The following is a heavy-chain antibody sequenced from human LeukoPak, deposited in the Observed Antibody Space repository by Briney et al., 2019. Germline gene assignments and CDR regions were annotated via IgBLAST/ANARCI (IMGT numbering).Heavy chain of an antibody. Sequence: SETLSLTCAVYGGSFSGYYWSWIRQPPGKGLEWIGEINHTGSTNYNPSLKSRVTISVDTSKNQFSLRLSSVTAADTAVYYCVGWGLSETYVIFDYWGQGTLVTVSS. CDR1: GGSFSGYY. CDR3: VGWGLSETYVIFDY. V-gene: IGHV4-34*01. CDR2: INHTGST. D-gene: IGHD3-10*01. J-gene: IGHJ4*02.